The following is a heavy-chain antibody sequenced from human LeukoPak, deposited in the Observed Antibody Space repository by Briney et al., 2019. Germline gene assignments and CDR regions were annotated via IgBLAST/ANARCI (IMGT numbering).Heavy chain of an antibody. CDR1: GFTPSGFGFGDSG. CDR3: KSGAS. CDR2: IRRKADGGTT. D-gene: IGHD7-27*01. J-gene: IGHJ4*02. V-gene: IGHV3-49*04. Sequence: GGSLRLSCTASGFTPSGFGFGDSGLSWVRQAPGKGLEWVGFIRRKADGGTTDYAASVKGRFTISRHESESITYLQMNSLKTEDTAVYYCKSGASWGQGTLVTVSS.